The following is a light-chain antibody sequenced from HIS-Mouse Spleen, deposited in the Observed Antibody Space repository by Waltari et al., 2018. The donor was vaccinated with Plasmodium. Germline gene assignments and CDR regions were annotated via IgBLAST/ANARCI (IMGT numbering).Light chain of an antibody. CDR2: EGS. V-gene: IGLV2-23*01. CDR1: SSDVGRYNF. Sequence: QSALTQPASVSGSPGQSITISCTGTSSDVGRYNFVYWYQQHPGKAPKLMIYEGSKRPSGVSNRFSGSKSGNTASLTISGLQAEDEADYYCCSYAGSSTWVFGGGTKLTVL. CDR3: CSYAGSSTWV. J-gene: IGLJ3*02.